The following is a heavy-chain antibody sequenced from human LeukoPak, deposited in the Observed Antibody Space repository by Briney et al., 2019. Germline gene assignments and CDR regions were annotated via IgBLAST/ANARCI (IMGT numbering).Heavy chain of an antibody. V-gene: IGHV4-39*07. D-gene: IGHD5-18*01. CDR1: GGSILSSSYY. CDR2: IYYGGST. Sequence: SETLSLTCTVSGGSILSSSYYWGWIRQPPGKGLEWIGSIYYGGSTDYNPSLKSRVIISVDTSKNQFSLKLSSVTAADTAVYYCARSGYSYGFPDYWGQGTLVTVSS. J-gene: IGHJ4*02. CDR3: ARSGYSYGFPDY.